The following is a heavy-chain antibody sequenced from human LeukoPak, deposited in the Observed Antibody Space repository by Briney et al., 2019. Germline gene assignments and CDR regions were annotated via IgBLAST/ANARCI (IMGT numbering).Heavy chain of an antibody. CDR2: VYYSGST. D-gene: IGHD3-3*01. CDR1: GGSISSYY. CDR3: AKRLFGDYYGMDV. Sequence: SETLSLTCTVSGGSISSYYWSWIRQPPGKGLEWIGYVYYSGSTNYNPSLKSRVTISVDTSKNQFSLKLSFVTAADTAVYYCAKRLFGDYYGMDVWGQGTSVTVSS. V-gene: IGHV4-59*01. J-gene: IGHJ6*02.